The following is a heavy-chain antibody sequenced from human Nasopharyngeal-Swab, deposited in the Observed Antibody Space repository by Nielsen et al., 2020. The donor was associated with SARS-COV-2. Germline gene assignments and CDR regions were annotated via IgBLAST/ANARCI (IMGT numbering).Heavy chain of an antibody. J-gene: IGHJ4*02. V-gene: IGHV1-2*04. Sequence: ASVKVSCKAYGYTFTGYYMHWVRQAPGQGLEWMGWINPNSGGTNYAQKFQGWVTMTRDTSISTAYMELSRLRSDDTAVYYCARDSGAVGTDYWGQGTLVTVSS. CDR2: INPNSGGT. CDR1: GYTFTGYY. D-gene: IGHD6-19*01. CDR3: ARDSGAVGTDY.